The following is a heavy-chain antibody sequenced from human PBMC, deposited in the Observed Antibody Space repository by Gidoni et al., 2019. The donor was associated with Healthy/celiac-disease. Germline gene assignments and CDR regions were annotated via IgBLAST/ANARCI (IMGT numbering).Heavy chain of an antibody. V-gene: IGHV3-49*05. Sequence: EVQLVESGGGLVKPGRSLRLSCTASGFTFGDYAMSWFRQAPGKGLEWVGFIRSKAYGGTTEYAASVKGRFTISRDDSKSIAYLQMNSLKTEDTAVYYCTRDLGYWGQGTLVTVSS. D-gene: IGHD3-10*01. CDR3: TRDLGY. CDR1: GFTFGDYA. CDR2: IRSKAYGGTT. J-gene: IGHJ4*02.